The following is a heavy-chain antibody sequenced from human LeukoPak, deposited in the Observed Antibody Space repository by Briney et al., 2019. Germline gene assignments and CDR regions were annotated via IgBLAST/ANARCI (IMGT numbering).Heavy chain of an antibody. Sequence: RASVKVSCKVSGYTLTELSMHWVRQAPGKGLEWMGGFDPEDGETIYAQKFQGRVTMTEDTSTDTAYMELSSLRSEDTAVYYCATGTAAATLYGMDVWGQGTTVTVSS. CDR3: ATGTAAATLYGMDV. J-gene: IGHJ6*02. CDR1: GYTLTELS. D-gene: IGHD2-15*01. V-gene: IGHV1-24*01. CDR2: FDPEDGET.